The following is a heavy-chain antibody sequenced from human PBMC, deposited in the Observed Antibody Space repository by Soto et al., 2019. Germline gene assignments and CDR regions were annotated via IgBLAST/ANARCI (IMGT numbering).Heavy chain of an antibody. CDR1: GYSFTSYG. D-gene: IGHD3-10*01. CDR3: AKASGGRYPGSRVFDF. CDR2: ISVYNRNT. V-gene: IGHV1-18*01. Sequence: ASVKVSCKASGYSFTSYGFSWVRQAPGQGLEWMGWISVYNRNTNYAQKFQGRVTMTTDTSASTAYMELRSLRVEDTAIYYCAKASGGRYPGSRVFDFWGQGTRVTVSS. J-gene: IGHJ4*02.